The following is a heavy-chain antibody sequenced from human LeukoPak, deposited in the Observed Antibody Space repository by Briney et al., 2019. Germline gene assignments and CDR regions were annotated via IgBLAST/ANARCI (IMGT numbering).Heavy chain of an antibody. Sequence: GGPLRLSCAASGFTFRSYWMSWVRKAPGKGLEWVANIKQDGSEKYYVDSVKGRFTISRDNAKNSLYLQMNSLRAEDTAVYYCARDEEGAAPYDAFDIWGQGTMVTVSS. CDR3: ARDEEGAAPYDAFDI. CDR2: IKQDGSEK. D-gene: IGHD1-26*01. CDR1: GFTFRSYW. V-gene: IGHV3-7*01. J-gene: IGHJ3*02.